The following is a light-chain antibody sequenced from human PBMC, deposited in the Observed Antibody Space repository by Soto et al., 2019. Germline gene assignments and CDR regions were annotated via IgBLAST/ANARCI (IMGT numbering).Light chain of an antibody. CDR2: EDN. V-gene: IGLV2-14*01. CDR3: FPLTTTSTRV. CDR1: SSDIGAYDY. Sequence: QSVRTQPASLSGAPGQSLPISCTGTSSDIGAYDYVSWFQQHPVKAPKLMISEDNNRPSGVCNRFSGSKLGNTAYLTISRLQVEDEAEYSCFPLTTTSTRVFGTGT. J-gene: IGLJ1*01.